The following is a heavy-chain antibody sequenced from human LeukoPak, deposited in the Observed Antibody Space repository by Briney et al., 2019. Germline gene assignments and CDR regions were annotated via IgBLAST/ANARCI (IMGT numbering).Heavy chain of an antibody. J-gene: IGHJ4*02. V-gene: IGHV3-23*01. D-gene: IGHD1-26*01. Sequence: KSGGSLRLSCAASGFTFNSYAMSWVRQAPEKGLEWVATISGSGGGTYYADSVKGRFTISRDDSKNTLYLQMNSLRAEDTAVYYCAKDLGRYRNNYFDYWGQGTLVTVSS. CDR3: AKDLGRYRNNYFDY. CDR1: GFTFNSYA. CDR2: ISGSGGGT.